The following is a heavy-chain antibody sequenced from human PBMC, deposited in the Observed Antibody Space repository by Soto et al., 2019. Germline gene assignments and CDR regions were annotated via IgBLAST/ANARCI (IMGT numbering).Heavy chain of an antibody. V-gene: IGHV1-69*13. CDR2: IIPIFGTA. D-gene: IGHD3-22*01. Sequence: SVKVSCKASGGTFSSYAISWVRQAPGQGLEWMGGIIPIFGTANYAQKFQGRVTITADESTSTAYMELSSLRSEDTAVYYCARDVYYYDSSGPFDYWGQGTLVTVSS. CDR3: ARDVYYYDSSGPFDY. CDR1: GGTFSSYA. J-gene: IGHJ4*02.